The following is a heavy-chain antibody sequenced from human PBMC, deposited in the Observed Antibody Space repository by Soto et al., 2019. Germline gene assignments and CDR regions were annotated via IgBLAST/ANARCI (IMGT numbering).Heavy chain of an antibody. J-gene: IGHJ4*02. V-gene: IGHV3-15*07. D-gene: IGHD4-17*01. CDR3: ARSLVTTESVDY. Sequence: LSCAASGFIFSSPLMHWVRQAPGKGLEWVGRIKSKTDGGTTDYAAPVKGRVTITRDTSASTAYMELSSLRSEDTAVYYCARSLVTTESVDYWGQGTLVTVSS. CDR2: IKSKTDGGTT. CDR1: GFIFSSPL.